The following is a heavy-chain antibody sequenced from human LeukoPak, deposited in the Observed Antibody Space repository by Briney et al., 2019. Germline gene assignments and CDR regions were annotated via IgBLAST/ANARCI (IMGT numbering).Heavy chain of an antibody. CDR3: AREGRYCINGVCFDTYYFDY. V-gene: IGHV3-20*04. D-gene: IGHD2-8*01. CDR2: INWNGGST. CDR1: GFTFDDYG. Sequence: GGSLRLSCGVSGFTFDDYGMSWVRQAPGKGLEWVSGINWNGGSTGYADSVKGRFTISRDNAKNSLYLQMNSLRAEDTALYYCAREGRYCINGVCFDTYYFDYWGQGTLVTVSS. J-gene: IGHJ4*02.